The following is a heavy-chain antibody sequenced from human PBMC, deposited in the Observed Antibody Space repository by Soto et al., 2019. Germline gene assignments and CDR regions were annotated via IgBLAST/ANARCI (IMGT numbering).Heavy chain of an antibody. CDR2: TRNKARGYTT. CDR1: GFTVNDYF. V-gene: IGHV3-72*01. Sequence: PGGSLRLSCAASGFTVNDYFIDWVRRAPGKGLEWVGRTRNKARGYTTEYAASVTGRFIISRDHSSNSLSLQMNGLKTEDTAVYYCVRDNEWTSDSWGQGTLVTVSS. CDR3: VRDNEWTSDS. J-gene: IGHJ5*01. D-gene: IGHD3-3*01.